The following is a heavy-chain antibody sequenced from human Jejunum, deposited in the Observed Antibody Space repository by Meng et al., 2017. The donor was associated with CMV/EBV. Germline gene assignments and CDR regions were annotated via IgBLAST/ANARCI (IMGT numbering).Heavy chain of an antibody. Sequence: VSSDSIDSYKWNWIRHAPGKGLEWIGYVSDIGRTNYNASLRSRVTMSLDTSNKHFFLKLSSVTAADTAVYYCARGLRGYLLAFDPWGQGSLVTVSS. D-gene: IGHD3-10*01. CDR3: ARGLRGYLLAFDP. J-gene: IGHJ5*02. CDR1: SDSIDSYK. CDR2: VSDIGRT. V-gene: IGHV4-59*13.